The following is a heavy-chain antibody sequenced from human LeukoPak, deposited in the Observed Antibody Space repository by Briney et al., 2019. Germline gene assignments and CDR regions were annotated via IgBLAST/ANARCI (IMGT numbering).Heavy chain of an antibody. CDR1: GFIFTDYW. D-gene: IGHD6-19*01. CDR2: IRGDGRAT. Sequence: PGGSLRLSCAASGFIFTDYWMHRVRQAPGKELVWVARIRGDGRATTYADSVKGRFTISRDNAMNTGFLQMKSLRADDTGTYYCARFYFPEEHDRAWYEAHWGQGVLVAVS. V-gene: IGHV3-74*03. CDR3: ARFYFPEEHDRAWYEAH. J-gene: IGHJ4*02.